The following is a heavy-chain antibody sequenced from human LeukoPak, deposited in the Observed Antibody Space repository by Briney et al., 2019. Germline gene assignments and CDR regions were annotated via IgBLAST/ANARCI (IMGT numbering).Heavy chain of an antibody. J-gene: IGHJ3*02. CDR3: ARGGLYSTNWRNAFGI. Sequence: PSETLSLTCAVYGGSFSGYYWSWIRQPPGKGLEWIGEINHSGSTNYNPSLKSRVTISVDTTKNQFSLKLSYVTAADTAVYFCARGGLYSTNWRNAFGIRAKGQWSPSLQ. D-gene: IGHD1-1*01. CDR2: INHSGST. V-gene: IGHV4-34*01. CDR1: GGSFSGYY.